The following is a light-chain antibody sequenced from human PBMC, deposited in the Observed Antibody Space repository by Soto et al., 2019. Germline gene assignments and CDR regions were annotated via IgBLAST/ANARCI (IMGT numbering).Light chain of an antibody. CDR1: QTINNW. CDR2: HAS. CDR3: KPSNRYPVT. V-gene: IGKV1-5*01. J-gene: IGKJ1*01. Sequence: DIPMTQSPSTLSASIGDRVTITCRASQTINNWLAWYQQKPGKAPNLLIDHASNLETGVPSRFSGSAIGTKFTRTNSSLQPDDFTNYYCKPSNRYPVTFGQGTKVEIK.